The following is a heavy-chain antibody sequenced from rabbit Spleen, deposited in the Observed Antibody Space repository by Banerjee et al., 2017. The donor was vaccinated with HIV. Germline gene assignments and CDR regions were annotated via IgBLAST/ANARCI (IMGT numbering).Heavy chain of an antibody. CDR2: INMFTGKS. CDR1: GFSFSNNYW. Sequence: QEQLEESGGGLVKPEGSLTLTCTASGFSFSNNYWPCWVRQAPGKGLEWIACINMFTGKSVYATWARGRFIMSRPSSPTVTLQMTSLTVADTATYFCARALATVTMMITPFNLWGPGTLVTVS. V-gene: IGHV1S45*01. J-gene: IGHJ4*01. CDR3: ARALATVTMMITPFNL. D-gene: IGHD2-1*01.